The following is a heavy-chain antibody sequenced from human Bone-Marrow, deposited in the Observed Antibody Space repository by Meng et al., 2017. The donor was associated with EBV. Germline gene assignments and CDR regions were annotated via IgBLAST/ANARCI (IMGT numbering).Heavy chain of an antibody. CDR3: ASESGRGFTPDY. D-gene: IGHD3-10*01. Sequence: QVRWVYYGDEVKKPGSSVKASCKTSGGTFSSDAISWVRPAPGQGLVWLGGLIPMSGAPYYAQNFQGRVTITADESTSTHYMELSNLRSEDTAMYYCASESGRGFTPDYWGQGTLVTVSS. V-gene: IGHV1-69*01. J-gene: IGHJ4*02. CDR1: GGTFSSDA. CDR2: LIPMSGAP.